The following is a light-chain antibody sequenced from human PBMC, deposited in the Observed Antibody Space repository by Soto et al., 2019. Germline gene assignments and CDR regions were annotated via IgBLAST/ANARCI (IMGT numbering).Light chain of an antibody. Sequence: QSALTQPPSVSGSPGQSVTISCTGTSSDVGSYNRVSWYQQPPGTAPKLMVYEVSNRPSGVPDRFSGFKSGNTASLTISGLQAEDEADYYCSSYTSSSPYVFGTGTKLTVL. CDR3: SSYTSSSPYV. J-gene: IGLJ1*01. CDR1: SSDVGSYNR. CDR2: EVS. V-gene: IGLV2-18*02.